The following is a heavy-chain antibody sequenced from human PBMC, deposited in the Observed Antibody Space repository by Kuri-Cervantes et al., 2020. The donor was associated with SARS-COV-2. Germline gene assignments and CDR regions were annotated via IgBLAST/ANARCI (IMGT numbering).Heavy chain of an antibody. J-gene: IGHJ4*02. CDR3: ARTSYYDFWSGYLPDFDY. Sequence: ASVKVSCRASGYTFTCYGISWVRQAPGQGLEWMGWISAYNGNTNYAQKLQGRVTMTTDTSTSTAYMELRSLRSDDTAVYYCARTSYYDFWSGYLPDFDYWGQGTLVTVSS. CDR1: GYTFTCYG. V-gene: IGHV1-18*01. CDR2: ISAYNGNT. D-gene: IGHD3-3*01.